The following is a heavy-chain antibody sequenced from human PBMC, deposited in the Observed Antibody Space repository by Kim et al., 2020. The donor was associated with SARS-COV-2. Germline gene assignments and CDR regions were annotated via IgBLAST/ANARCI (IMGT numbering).Heavy chain of an antibody. CDR1: RFTFPTYH. D-gene: IGHD3-9*01. Sequence: GGSLRLSCAASRFTFPTYHMNWVRQAPGKGLEWVSSISFSGTYIYYADSVRGRFTISRDNAKDSLSLQMNSPRAEDTGVYYCARFDGNGLDVWGPGTTV. CDR3: ARFDGNGLDV. V-gene: IGHV3-21*01. J-gene: IGHJ6*02. CDR2: ISFSGTYI.